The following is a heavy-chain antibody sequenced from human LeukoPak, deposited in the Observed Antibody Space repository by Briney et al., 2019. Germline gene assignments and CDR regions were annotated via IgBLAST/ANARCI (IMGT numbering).Heavy chain of an antibody. CDR1: GDSISTSGYY. V-gene: IGHV4-31*03. Sequence: SETLSLTCTVSGDSISTSGYYWSWIRQHPGTGLEWIAYIHYIGNTYYNPSLESRVTMSVDTSSNQFSLNVASVTAADTAIYYCARVRDDYFFDYWGQGIRVTVSS. CDR2: IHYIGNT. D-gene: IGHD3-3*01. CDR3: ARVRDDYFFDY. J-gene: IGHJ4*02.